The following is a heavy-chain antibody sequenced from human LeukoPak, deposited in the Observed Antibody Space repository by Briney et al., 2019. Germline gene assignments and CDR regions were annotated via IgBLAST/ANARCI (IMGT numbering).Heavy chain of an antibody. V-gene: IGHV3-21*01. CDR3: ARGYCSRTSCEDFDY. J-gene: IGHJ4*02. Sequence: GGSLRLSCAASGFTFSSYAMSWVRQAPGKGLEWVSSISASSSFIYYADSLKGRFTISRDNATNSLYLQMNSLRAEDTAVFYCARGYCSRTSCEDFDYWGQGTLVTVSP. CDR1: GFTFSSYA. CDR2: ISASSSFI. D-gene: IGHD2-2*01.